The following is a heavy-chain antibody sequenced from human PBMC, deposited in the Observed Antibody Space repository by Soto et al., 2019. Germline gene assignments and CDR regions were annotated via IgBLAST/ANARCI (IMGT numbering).Heavy chain of an antibody. CDR1: GASISSYY. Sequence: PSETLSLTCTVSGASISSYYWSWIRQPPGKGLEWIGYIYYSGSTNYNPSLKSRVTISVDTSKNRFSLKVSSVTATDTAVYYCATDSGTSDYWGQGTLVTVSS. J-gene: IGHJ4*02. D-gene: IGHD1-1*01. V-gene: IGHV4-59*01. CDR3: ATDSGTSDY. CDR2: IYYSGST.